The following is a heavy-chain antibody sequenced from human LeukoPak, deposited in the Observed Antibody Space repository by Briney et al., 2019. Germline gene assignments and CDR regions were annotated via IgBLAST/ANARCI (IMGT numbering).Heavy chain of an antibody. D-gene: IGHD4-23*01. V-gene: IGHV4-4*07. CDR3: ARSTTVVTSGAFDI. CDR2: IYTSGST. Sequence: SETLSLTCTVSGGSISSYYWSWIRQPAGKGLEWIRRIYTSGSTNYNPSLKSRVTMSVDTSKNQFSLKLSSVTAADTAVYYCARSTTVVTSGAFDIWGQGTMVTVSS. J-gene: IGHJ3*02. CDR1: GGSISSYY.